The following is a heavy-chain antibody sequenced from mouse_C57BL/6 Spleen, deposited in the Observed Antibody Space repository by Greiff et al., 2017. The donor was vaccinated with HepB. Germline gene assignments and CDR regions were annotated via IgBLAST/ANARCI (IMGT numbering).Heavy chain of an antibody. V-gene: IGHV1-55*01. CDR3: ARWYYGSRGY. CDR1: GYTFTSYW. D-gene: IGHD1-1*01. Sequence: QVHVKQPGAELVKPGASVKMSCKASGYTFTSYWITWVKQRPGQGLEWIGDIYPGSGSTNYNEKFKSKATLTVDTSASTAYMQLSSLTSEDSAVYYCARWYYGSRGYCGQGTTLTVSS. CDR2: IYPGSGST. J-gene: IGHJ2*01.